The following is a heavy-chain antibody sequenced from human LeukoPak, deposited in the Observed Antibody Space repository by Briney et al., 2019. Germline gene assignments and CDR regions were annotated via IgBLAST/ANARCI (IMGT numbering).Heavy chain of an antibody. Sequence: ALETLSLTCTVSGVSITSSGLYWGWVRQPPGKGLEWIGSIYYSGSTYYTPSLKSRVTVSVDTSKNQFSLKLSSVSAADTAVYYCARLISLRYYDYWGQGTLVTVSS. D-gene: IGHD3-9*01. J-gene: IGHJ4*02. V-gene: IGHV4-39*01. CDR1: GVSITSSGLY. CDR3: ARLISLRYYDY. CDR2: IYYSGST.